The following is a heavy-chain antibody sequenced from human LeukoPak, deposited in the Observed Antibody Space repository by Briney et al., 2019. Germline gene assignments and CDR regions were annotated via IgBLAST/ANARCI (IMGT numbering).Heavy chain of an antibody. CDR3: ARGSVGATADY. Sequence: SVKVSCKASGGTFSSYAISWVRQAPGQGLEWMGGIIPIFGTANYAQKFQGRVTITRNTSISTAYMELSSLRSEDTAVYYCARGSVGATADYWGQGTLVTVSS. CDR2: IIPIFGTA. V-gene: IGHV1-69*05. D-gene: IGHD1-26*01. CDR1: GGTFSSYA. J-gene: IGHJ4*02.